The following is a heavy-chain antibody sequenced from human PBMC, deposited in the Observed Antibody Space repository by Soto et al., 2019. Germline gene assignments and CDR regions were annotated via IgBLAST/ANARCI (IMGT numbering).Heavy chain of an antibody. CDR2: IKQDGSEK. J-gene: IGHJ6*02. Sequence: GGSLRLSXAASGFTFSSYWMSWVRQAPGKGLEWVANIKQDGSEKYYVDSVKGRFTVSRDNAKNSLYLQMNSLRAEDTAVYYYARGHSGEVWWLRYYYDGMDVWGQGITVTVSS. CDR3: ARGHSGEVWWLRYYYDGMDV. CDR1: GFTFSSYW. V-gene: IGHV3-7*04. D-gene: IGHD5-12*01.